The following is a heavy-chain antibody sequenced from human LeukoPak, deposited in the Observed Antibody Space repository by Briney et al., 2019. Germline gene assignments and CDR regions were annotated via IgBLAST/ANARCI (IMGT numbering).Heavy chain of an antibody. CDR1: GGSISSYY. CDR2: IYYSGST. Sequence: SKTLSLTCTVSGGSISSYYWSWIRQPPGKGLEWIGYIYYSGSTNYNPSLKSRVTISVDTSKNQFSLKLSSVTAADTAVYYCARHVQLWYYFDYWGQGTLVTVSS. V-gene: IGHV4-59*08. CDR3: ARHVQLWYYFDY. J-gene: IGHJ4*02. D-gene: IGHD5-18*01.